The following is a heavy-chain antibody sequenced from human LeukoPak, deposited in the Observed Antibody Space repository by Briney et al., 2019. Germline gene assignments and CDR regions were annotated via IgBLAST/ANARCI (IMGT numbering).Heavy chain of an antibody. Sequence: GGTLRLSCAASGFFFRSYEMNWVRQAPGKGLEWVSYISSSGTTIYYADSVKGRFTISRDNTNNALYLQMNSLRAEDTAVYYCVRLRDYGGNSDGFDIWGKGPWSPSLQ. D-gene: IGHD4-23*01. V-gene: IGHV3-48*03. J-gene: IGHJ3*02. CDR1: GFFFRSYE. CDR2: ISSSGTTI. CDR3: VRLRDYGGNSDGFDI.